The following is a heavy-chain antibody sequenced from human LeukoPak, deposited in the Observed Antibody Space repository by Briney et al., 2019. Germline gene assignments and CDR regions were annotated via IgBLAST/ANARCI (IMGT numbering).Heavy chain of an antibody. Sequence: PGGSLRLSCAASGFTFSSYSMSWVRQGPGKGLEWVGRIRSQTEGGRTDYAAAVKGRFTISRDDSKNTLYLQMNSLKTEDTGLYYCTTDRDLYDILTGLPGFDYWGQGTLVSVSS. CDR2: IRSQTEGGRT. V-gene: IGHV3-15*01. J-gene: IGHJ4*02. D-gene: IGHD3-9*01. CDR3: TTDRDLYDILTGLPGFDY. CDR1: GFTFSSYS.